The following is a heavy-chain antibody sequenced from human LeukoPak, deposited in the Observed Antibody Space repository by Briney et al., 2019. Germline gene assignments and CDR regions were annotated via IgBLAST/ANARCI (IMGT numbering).Heavy chain of an antibody. D-gene: IGHD3-22*01. V-gene: IGHV4-59*01. CDR2: IYDSGST. CDR1: GYSINSYY. CDR3: ACLTTADAFDI. Sequence: SETLSLTCTVSGYSINSYYWSWIRQPPGKGLEWIGYIYDSGSTNYNPSLKSRVTISVDTSKNQFSLKLSSVTAADTAVYYCACLTTADAFDIWGQGTMVTVSS. J-gene: IGHJ3*02.